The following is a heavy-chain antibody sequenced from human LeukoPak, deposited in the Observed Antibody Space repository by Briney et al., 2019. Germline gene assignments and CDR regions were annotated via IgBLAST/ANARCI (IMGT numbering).Heavy chain of an antibody. V-gene: IGHV4-34*01. D-gene: IGHD2-15*01. CDR2: ISYSGNT. J-gene: IGHJ3*02. CDR1: GGSFSGYY. Sequence: SETLSLTCAVYGGSFSGYYWGWVRQPPGKGLEWIGTISYSGNTDYNPSLRSRVTISVDTSNNQFSLRLGSVTAADTAVYHCARHCCSGPAKRVFDIWGQGTMVTVSS. CDR3: ARHCCSGPAKRVFDI.